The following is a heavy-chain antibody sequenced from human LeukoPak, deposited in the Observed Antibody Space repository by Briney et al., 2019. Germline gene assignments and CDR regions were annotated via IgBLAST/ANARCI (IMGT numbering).Heavy chain of an antibody. CDR1: GVSISRFY. CDR2: IYSGVPT. J-gene: IGHJ4*02. D-gene: IGHD6-19*01. V-gene: IGHV4-4*09. Sequence: PSETLSLTCTTSGVSISRFYWSWVRQPPGKRLEWIGNIYSGVPTYFNPSLKSRVIISVDTSKNQFSLNLTSVTAADTAMYYCVQTIGWPGFDYWGQGILVTVSS. CDR3: VQTIGWPGFDY.